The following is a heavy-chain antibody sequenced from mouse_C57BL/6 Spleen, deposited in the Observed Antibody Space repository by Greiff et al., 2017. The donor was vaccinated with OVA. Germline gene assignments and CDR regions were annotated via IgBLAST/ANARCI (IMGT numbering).Heavy chain of an antibody. D-gene: IGHD1-1*01. J-gene: IGHJ1*03. CDR1: GFTFSDYG. CDR3: ARDRYYYGSSYWYFDV. CDR2: ISSGRRTI. V-gene: IGHV5-17*01. Sequence: EVKLVESGGGLVKPGGSLKLSCAASGFTFSDYGMHWVRQAPEKGLEWVAYISSGRRTIYYADTVKGRFTISRANAKNTLFLEMASLRSEDTAMYYCARDRYYYGSSYWYFDVWGTGTTVTVSS.